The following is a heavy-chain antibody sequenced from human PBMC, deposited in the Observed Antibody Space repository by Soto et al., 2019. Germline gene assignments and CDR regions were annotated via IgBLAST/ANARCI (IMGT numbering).Heavy chain of an antibody. D-gene: IGHD2-2*01. V-gene: IGHV4-30-2*01. J-gene: IGHJ4*02. Sequence: PSETLSLTCAVSGGSISSGGYSWSWIRQPPGKGLEWIGYIYHSGSTYYNPSLKSRVTISVDRSKNQFSLKLSSVTAADTAVYYCAKDGGPAYCNSPGCSAEHFDYWGRGTQVTVSS. CDR3: AKDGGPAYCNSPGCSAEHFDY. CDR1: GGSISSGGYS. CDR2: IYHSGST.